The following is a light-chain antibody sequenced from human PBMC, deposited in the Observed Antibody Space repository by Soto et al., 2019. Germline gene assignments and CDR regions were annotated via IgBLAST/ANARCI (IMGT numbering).Light chain of an antibody. V-gene: IGLV1-51*02. CDR1: SSNIGNNY. J-gene: IGLJ1*01. CDR3: GTWDSSLSAFYV. Sequence: QSVLTQPPSVSAAPGQMVTISCSGSSSNIGNNYVSWYQQLPGTAPKLLIYENNKRPSGIPDRFSGSKSGTSATLGITGPQTGDEADYYCGTWDSSLSAFYVFGTGTKVTVL. CDR2: ENN.